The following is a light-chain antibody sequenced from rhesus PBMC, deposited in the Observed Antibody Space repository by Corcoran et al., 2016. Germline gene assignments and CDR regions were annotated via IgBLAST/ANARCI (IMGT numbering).Light chain of an antibody. J-gene: IGKJ3*01. Sequence: DVVMTQSPLSLPVTLGQPASISCRSSQSLVHSDGKNYLHWFQHKQGQSPRLIIYQVSNRDSGVPDRCRGSGAGTDFTLKISRVEAEDVGVYYCMQGTHWPTFGPGTKLDIK. CDR1: QSLVHSDGKNY. CDR3: MQGTHWPT. CDR2: QVS. V-gene: IGKV2S9*01.